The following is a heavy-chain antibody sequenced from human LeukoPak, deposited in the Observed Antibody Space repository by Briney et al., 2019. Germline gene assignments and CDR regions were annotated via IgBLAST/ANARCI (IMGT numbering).Heavy chain of an antibody. CDR1: GGSISSYY. V-gene: IGHV4-59*08. D-gene: IGHD1-7*01. J-gene: IGHJ4*02. Sequence: SETLSLTRTVSGGSISSYYWSWIRQPPGKGLEWIGYIYYSGSTNYNPSLKSRVTISVDTSKNQFSLKLSSVTAADTAVYYCARSITGTTLDYWGQGTLVTVSS. CDR2: IYYSGST. CDR3: ARSITGTTLDY.